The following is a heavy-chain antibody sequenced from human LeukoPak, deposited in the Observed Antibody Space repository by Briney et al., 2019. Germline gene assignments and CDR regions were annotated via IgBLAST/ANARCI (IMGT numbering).Heavy chain of an antibody. V-gene: IGHV1-18*01. Sequence: ASVKVSCKASGCTFTSYGISWVRQAPGQGLEWMGWISAYNGNTNYAQKLQGRVTMTTDTSTSTAYMELRSLRSDDTAVYYCARISVPLTNYDILTDWGQGTLVTVSS. J-gene: IGHJ4*02. CDR1: GCTFTSYG. CDR2: ISAYNGNT. CDR3: ARISVPLTNYDILTD. D-gene: IGHD3-9*01.